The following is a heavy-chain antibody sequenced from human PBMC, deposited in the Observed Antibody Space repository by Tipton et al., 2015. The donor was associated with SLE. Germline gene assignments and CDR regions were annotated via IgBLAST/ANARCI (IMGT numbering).Heavy chain of an antibody. CDR3: ARGLSAYSSSWFYYYYVMDV. J-gene: IGHJ6*02. Sequence: LRLSCAASGFTFSTYAMHWVRQPPGKGLEWIGEINHSGSTNYNPSLKSRVTISLDTSKNQFSLRLSSVTAADTAVYYCARGLSAYSSSWFYYYYVMDVWGQGTTVTVSS. CDR2: INHSGST. V-gene: IGHV4-34*01. CDR1: GFTFSTYA. D-gene: IGHD6-13*01.